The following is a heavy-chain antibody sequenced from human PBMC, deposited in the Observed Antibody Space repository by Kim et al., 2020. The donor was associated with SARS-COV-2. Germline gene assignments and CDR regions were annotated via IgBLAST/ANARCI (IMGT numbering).Heavy chain of an antibody. J-gene: IGHJ3*02. D-gene: IGHD3-10*01. Sequence: SVKGKLTISEDNSKNPLYLQMNSLRAEDTAVYYGARGLSVRGVMGAFDIWGQGTMVTVSS. V-gene: IGHV3-66*01. CDR3: ARGLSVRGVMGAFDI.